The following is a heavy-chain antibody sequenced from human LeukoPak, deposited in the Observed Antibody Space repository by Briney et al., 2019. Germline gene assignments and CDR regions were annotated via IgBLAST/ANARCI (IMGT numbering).Heavy chain of an antibody. D-gene: IGHD3-3*01. CDR2: IYHSGST. Sequence: KTSETLSLTCAVSGGSISSGGYSWSWIRQPPGKGLEWIGYIYHSGSTNYNPSLKSRVTISVDTSKNQFSLKLSSVTAADTAVYYCAREPASTIFGVVTERGPFDPWGQGTLVTVSS. CDR3: AREPASTIFGVVTERGPFDP. CDR1: GGSISSGGYS. J-gene: IGHJ5*02. V-gene: IGHV4-30-2*01.